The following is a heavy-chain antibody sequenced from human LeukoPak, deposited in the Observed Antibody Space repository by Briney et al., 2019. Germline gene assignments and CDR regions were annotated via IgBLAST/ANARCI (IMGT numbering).Heavy chain of an antibody. J-gene: IGHJ4*02. Sequence: SETLSLTCTVSGGSVRSYSWSWIRQPPGKGLEYLGHIYNGGSPTYNPSLMGRLTMSVDTAKNQLSLHLTSVTTADTALYFCARNKGVAARHDYWGQGTLVRVSS. CDR2: IYNGGSP. CDR3: ARNKGVAARHDY. V-gene: IGHV4-59*02. CDR1: GGSVRSYS. D-gene: IGHD6-19*01.